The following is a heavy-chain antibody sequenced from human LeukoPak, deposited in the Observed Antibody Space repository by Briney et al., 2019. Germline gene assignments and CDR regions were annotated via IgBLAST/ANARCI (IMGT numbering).Heavy chain of an antibody. Sequence: GGSLRLSCAASGFTFSTYNMNWVRQASGKGLEWVGRIRSKANSYATAYAASVKGRFTISRDDSKNTAYLQMNSLKTEDTAVYYCTGRTVTDDYWGQGTLVTVSS. V-gene: IGHV3-73*01. CDR1: GFTFSTYN. D-gene: IGHD4-17*01. CDR2: IRSKANSYAT. CDR3: TGRTVTDDY. J-gene: IGHJ4*02.